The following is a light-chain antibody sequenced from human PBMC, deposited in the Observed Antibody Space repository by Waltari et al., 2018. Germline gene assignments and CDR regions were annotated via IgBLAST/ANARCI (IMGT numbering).Light chain of an antibody. CDR3: QQYGNSPYT. CDR2: GAS. V-gene: IGKV3-20*01. J-gene: IGKJ2*01. CDR1: HRFSSNY. Sequence: EIVLTQSPGSLSLSPGERATLSCRASHRFSSNYLAYYQQKPGQAPRLLIYGASSRATGIPDRFSGGGSGTDFTLTISRLEPEDSAVYYCQQYGNSPYTFGQGTKLEIK.